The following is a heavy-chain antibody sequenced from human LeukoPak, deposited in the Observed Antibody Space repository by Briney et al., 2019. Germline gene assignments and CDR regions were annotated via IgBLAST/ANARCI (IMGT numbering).Heavy chain of an antibody. CDR2: IYYSGST. J-gene: IGHJ3*02. CDR1: GGSISSYY. V-gene: IGHV4-59*08. CDR3: ATTSVVVRGVDAFDI. Sequence: SETLSLTCTVSGGSISSYYWSWIRRPPGKGLEWIGYIYYSGSTNYNPSLKSRVTISVDTSKNQFSLKLSSVTAADTAVYYCATTSVVVRGVDAFDIWGQGTMVTVSS. D-gene: IGHD2-21*01.